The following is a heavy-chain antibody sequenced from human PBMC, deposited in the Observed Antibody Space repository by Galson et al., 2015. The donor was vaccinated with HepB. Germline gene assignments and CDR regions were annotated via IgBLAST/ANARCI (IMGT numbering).Heavy chain of an antibody. CDR2: ISSSSYT. CDR1: GFTFSDYY. Sequence: SLRLSCAASGFTFSDYYMSWIRQAPGKGLEWVSYISSSSYTNYADSVKGRFTISRDNAKNSLYLQMNSLRAEDTAVYYCARDKGDCSGGSCYGYYYYYGMDVWGQGTTVTVSS. CDR3: ARDKGDCSGGSCYGYYYYYGMDV. V-gene: IGHV3-11*06. J-gene: IGHJ6*02. D-gene: IGHD2-15*01.